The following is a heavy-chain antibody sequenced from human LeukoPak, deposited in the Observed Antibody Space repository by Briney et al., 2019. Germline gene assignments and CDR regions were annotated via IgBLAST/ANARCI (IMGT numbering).Heavy chain of an antibody. CDR2: ISSSSSTI. V-gene: IGHV3-48*01. D-gene: IGHD3-9*01. CDR3: ARELTGYTRRRAFDI. CDR1: GFTFSSYS. J-gene: IGHJ3*02. Sequence: GGSLRLSCAASGFTFSSYSMNWVRQAPGKGLEWVSYISSSSSTIYYADSVKGRFTISRDNAKNSLYLQTNSLRAEDTAVYYCARELTGYTRRRAFDIWGQGTMVTVSS.